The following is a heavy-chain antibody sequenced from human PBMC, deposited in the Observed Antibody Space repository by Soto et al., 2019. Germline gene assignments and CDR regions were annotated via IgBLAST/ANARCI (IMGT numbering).Heavy chain of an antibody. CDR1: GASISSYY. Sequence: SETLSLTCTVSGASISSYYWIWMRQPPGKGLEWIGYFYYSVDTNYNPSLKSRVTISVDTSRNQFSLKLSSVTAADTALYYCARLSATVALDYWGQGTLVTVSS. CDR2: FYYSVDT. CDR3: ARLSATVALDY. V-gene: IGHV4-59*08. J-gene: IGHJ4*02. D-gene: IGHD4-17*01.